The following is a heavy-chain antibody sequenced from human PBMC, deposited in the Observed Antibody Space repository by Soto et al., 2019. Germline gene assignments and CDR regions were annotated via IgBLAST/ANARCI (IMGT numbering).Heavy chain of an antibody. D-gene: IGHD3-16*01. CDR2: IYYSGST. CDR1: GGSISSGGYC. V-gene: IGHV4-31*03. CDR3: ARAPWGGRRSPNAAWFAP. Sequence: SETLSLTCTVSGGSISSGGYCWSWIRQHPGKGLEWIGYIYYSGSTYYNPSLKSRATISVDTSKNQFSLNLNSVTAADTAVYYCARAPWGGRRSPNAAWFAPWGKGTKVPVP. J-gene: IGHJ5*02.